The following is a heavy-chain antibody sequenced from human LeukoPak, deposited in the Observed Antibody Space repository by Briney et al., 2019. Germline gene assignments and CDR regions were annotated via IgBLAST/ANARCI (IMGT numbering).Heavy chain of an antibody. J-gene: IGHJ5*02. V-gene: IGHV3-30*02. CDR3: AKEVVVVPAAKGFSWFDP. D-gene: IGHD2-2*01. CDR2: IRYDGSNK. CDR1: GFTFSSYG. Sequence: GGSLRLSCAASGFTFSSYGMHWVRQAPGKGLEWVAFIRYDGSNKYYADSVKGRFTISRDNSKNTLYLQMNSLRAEDTAVYYCAKEVVVVPAAKGFSWFDPWGQGTLVTVSS.